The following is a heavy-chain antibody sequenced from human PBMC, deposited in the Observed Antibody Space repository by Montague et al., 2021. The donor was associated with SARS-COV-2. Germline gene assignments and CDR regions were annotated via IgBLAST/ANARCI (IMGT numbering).Heavy chain of an antibody. CDR1: GYSINGNYY. V-gene: IGHV4-38-2*02. Sequence: SETLSLTCTVYGYSINGNYYWGWIRQPPGKGLEWIGCSHNSGTTHYHPSLKSRGTISLDTSNNHFSLKVTSVTAADTAVYYCARAPYYGPGKPNQFDYWGRGTLVTVSS. D-gene: IGHD3-10*01. CDR3: ARAPYYGPGKPNQFDY. CDR2: SHNSGTT. J-gene: IGHJ4*02.